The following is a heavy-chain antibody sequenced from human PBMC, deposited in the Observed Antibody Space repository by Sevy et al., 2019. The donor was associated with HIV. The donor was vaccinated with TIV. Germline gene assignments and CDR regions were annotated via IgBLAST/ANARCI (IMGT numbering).Heavy chain of an antibody. Sequence: GGSLRLSCAASGFTFSSYSMNWVRQAPGKGLEWVSYISSSSSTIYYADSVKGRFTISRDNAKNSLYLQMNSLRDEDTAVYYCAREKELPANYDILTGYYSSYSPNWFDPWGQGTLVTVSS. D-gene: IGHD3-9*01. CDR3: AREKELPANYDILTGYYSSYSPNWFDP. CDR2: ISSSSSTI. J-gene: IGHJ5*02. V-gene: IGHV3-48*02. CDR1: GFTFSSYS.